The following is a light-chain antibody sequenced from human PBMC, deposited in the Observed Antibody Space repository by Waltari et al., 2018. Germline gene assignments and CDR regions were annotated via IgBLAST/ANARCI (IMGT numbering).Light chain of an antibody. CDR3: SSYAGGGRVV. CDR2: EVV. J-gene: IGLJ2*01. Sequence: QSALTQPASVSGSLGQSITFSCTGTSRDVGTYDLVSWYRHYPGEAPRLMIYEVVKRPSRVSNRFSGSKSGNMASLTISGLQAEDEAHYYCSSYAGGGRVVFGGGTKLTVL. V-gene: IGLV2-23*02. CDR1: SRDVGTYDL.